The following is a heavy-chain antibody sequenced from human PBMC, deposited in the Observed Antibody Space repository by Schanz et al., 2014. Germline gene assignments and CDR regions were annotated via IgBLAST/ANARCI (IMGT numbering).Heavy chain of an antibody. J-gene: IGHJ4*02. V-gene: IGHV3-13*01. CDR1: GFTLSNSD. CDR2: IGYLGDT. CDR3: AKLSSSGRLAGYFDY. Sequence: VQLVESGGGVVQPGRSLRLSCAASGFTLSNSDMHWVRQGTGKGLEWVSTIGYLGDTYYPDSVKGRFTVSRDSGQNSLYLQMNSLRAGDTAIYYCAKLSSSGRLAGYFDYWGQGALVTVSS. D-gene: IGHD6-19*01.